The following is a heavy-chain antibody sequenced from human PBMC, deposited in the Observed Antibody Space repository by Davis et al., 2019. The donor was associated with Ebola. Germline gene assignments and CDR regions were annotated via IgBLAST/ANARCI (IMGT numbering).Heavy chain of an antibody. CDR1: GFTFSSYA. J-gene: IGHJ4*02. CDR2: ISYDGSNK. Sequence: GESLKIPCAASGFTFSSYAMHWVRQAPGKGLEWVAVISYDGSNKYYADSVKGRFTISRDNSKNTLYLQMNSLRAEDTAVYYCARLGLLKRDRYFDYWGQGTLVTVSS. CDR3: ARLGLLKRDRYFDY. V-gene: IGHV3-30-3*01. D-gene: IGHD2-15*01.